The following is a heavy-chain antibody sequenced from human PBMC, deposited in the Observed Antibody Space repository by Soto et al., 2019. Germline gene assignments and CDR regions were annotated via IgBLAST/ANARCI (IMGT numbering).Heavy chain of an antibody. CDR2: ISHTGTT. D-gene: IGHD2-21*02. V-gene: IGHV4-59*12. J-gene: IGHJ6*02. Sequence: SETLSLTCTVSGGSISSYYWSWIRQSPGKGLEWVADISHTGTTDYNPSLKSRVTISLDTSKNQFSLKLSSVTAADTAVYYCAKDPARAVTLSYHYYGMDIWGQGTTVTVAS. CDR1: GGSISSYY. CDR3: AKDPARAVTLSYHYYGMDI.